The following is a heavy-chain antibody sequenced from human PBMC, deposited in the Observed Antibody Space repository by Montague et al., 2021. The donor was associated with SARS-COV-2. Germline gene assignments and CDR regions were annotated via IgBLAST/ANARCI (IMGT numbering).Heavy chain of an antibody. CDR1: GFPFSVYG. D-gene: IGHD3-22*01. V-gene: IGHV3-30*18. Sequence: SLRLSCATSGFPFSVYGMHWVRQAPGKGLEWVAVMIYDGSIQYYTDSVKGRFTISRDNSKNTLFLQMNSLRPEDTAVYYCAKDLRPYDHSGYYYVGTYDYYYYGMDVWGQGTTVTVSS. J-gene: IGHJ6*02. CDR2: MIYDGSIQ. CDR3: AKDLRPYDHSGYYYVGTYDYYYYGMDV.